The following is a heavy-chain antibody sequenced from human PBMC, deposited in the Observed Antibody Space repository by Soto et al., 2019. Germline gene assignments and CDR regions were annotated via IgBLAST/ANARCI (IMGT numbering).Heavy chain of an antibody. CDR2: IVVGSGNT. V-gene: IGHV1-58*01. Sequence: SVKVSCKASGFTFTSSAVQWVRQARGQRLEWIGWIVVGSGNTNYAQKFQERVTITRDMSTSTAYMELSSLRSEDTAVYYCAAFYYDFWSGSSRGMDVWGQGTTVTVSS. CDR1: GFTFTSSA. J-gene: IGHJ6*02. D-gene: IGHD3-3*01. CDR3: AAFYYDFWSGSSRGMDV.